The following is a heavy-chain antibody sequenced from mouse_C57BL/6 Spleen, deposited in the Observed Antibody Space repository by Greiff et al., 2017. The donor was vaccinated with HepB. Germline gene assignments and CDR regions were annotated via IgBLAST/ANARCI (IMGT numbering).Heavy chain of an antibody. Sequence: VQLKESGPELVKPGASVKISCKASGYSFTDYNMNWVKQSNGKSLEWIGVINPNYGTTSYNQKFKGKATLTVDQSSSTAYMQLNSLTSEDSAVYYCARGTTVVAYYFDYWGQGTTLTVSS. J-gene: IGHJ2*01. CDR1: GYSFTDYN. CDR3: ARGTTVVAYYFDY. CDR2: INPNYGTT. D-gene: IGHD1-1*01. V-gene: IGHV1-39*01.